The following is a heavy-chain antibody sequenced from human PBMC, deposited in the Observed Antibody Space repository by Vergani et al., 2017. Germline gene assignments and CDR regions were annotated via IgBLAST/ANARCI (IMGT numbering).Heavy chain of an antibody. V-gene: IGHV3-21*01. CDR2: ISSSSSYI. J-gene: IGHJ6*02. CDR3: ARAVILTGSNTDYYYCMDV. CDR1: GFTFSSYS. Sequence: EVQLVESGGGLVKPGGSLRLSCAASGFTFSSYSMNWVRQAPGKGLEWVSSISSSSSYIYHADSVKGRFTISRDNAKNSLYLQMNSLRAEDTAVYYCARAVILTGSNTDYYYCMDVWGQGTTVTVSS. D-gene: IGHD3-9*01.